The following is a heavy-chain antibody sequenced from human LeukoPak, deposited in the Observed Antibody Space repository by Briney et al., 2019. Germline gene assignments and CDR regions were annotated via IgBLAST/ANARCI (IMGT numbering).Heavy chain of an antibody. V-gene: IGHV3-23*01. Sequence: GGSLRLSCAASGFTFSSYAMSWVRQAPGKGLEWVSVISGSGSTYYTDSVKGRFTVSRDNSKSTLYLQMNSLRVEDTAVYYCAKDGLGTSSYYYYYMDVWGKGTTVTVSS. D-gene: IGHD7-27*01. CDR1: GFTFSSYA. J-gene: IGHJ6*03. CDR3: AKDGLGTSSYYYYYMDV. CDR2: ISGSGST.